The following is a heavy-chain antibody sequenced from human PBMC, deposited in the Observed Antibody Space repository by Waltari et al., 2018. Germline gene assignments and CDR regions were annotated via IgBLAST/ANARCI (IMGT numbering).Heavy chain of an antibody. CDR2: IYTTGIN. CDR1: GGSTSSGSCY. V-gene: IGHV4-61*02. Sequence: QVQLQESGPGLVKPSQTLSLTCLVSGGSTSSGSCYWSWIRQPAGKGLEWIGRIYTTGINDDNPSLRSGITISVDASKNQFSLKLTSVTAADTAVYYCARARGSWVQGFDYWGQGTLVTVSS. J-gene: IGHJ4*02. CDR3: ARARGSWVQGFDY. D-gene: IGHD5-18*01.